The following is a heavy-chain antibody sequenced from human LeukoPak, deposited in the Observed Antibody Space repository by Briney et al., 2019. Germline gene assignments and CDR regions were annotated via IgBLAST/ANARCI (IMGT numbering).Heavy chain of an antibody. Sequence: QAGGSLRLSCAASGFTFSSYWMHWVRQVPGKGLVWVSRINSDGSSTSYADSVKGRFTISRDNAKNTLYLQMISLRPDDTAVYYCARGTVPAAITPFDPWGQGTLVTVSS. D-gene: IGHD2-2*01. V-gene: IGHV3-74*01. CDR3: ARGTVPAAITPFDP. CDR1: GFTFSSYW. J-gene: IGHJ5*02. CDR2: INSDGSST.